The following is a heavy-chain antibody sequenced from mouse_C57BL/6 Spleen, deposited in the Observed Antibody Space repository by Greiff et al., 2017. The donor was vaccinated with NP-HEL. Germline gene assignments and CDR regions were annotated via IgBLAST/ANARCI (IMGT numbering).Heavy chain of an antibody. D-gene: IGHD3-2*02. V-gene: IGHV1-80*01. J-gene: IGHJ2*01. CDR2: IYPGGGDT. CDR3: ARVAQAPDY. Sequence: QVQLQQSGAELVKPGASVKISCKASGYAFSSYWMTWVKQRPGQGLEWIGQIYPGGGDTNYNGKFKGKATLTADKSSSTAYMQLSSLTSEDSAVYCCARVAQAPDYWGQGTTLTVSS. CDR1: GYAFSSYW.